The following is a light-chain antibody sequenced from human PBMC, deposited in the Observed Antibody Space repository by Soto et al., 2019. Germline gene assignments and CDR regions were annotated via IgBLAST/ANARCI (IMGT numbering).Light chain of an antibody. J-gene: IGKJ5*01. V-gene: IGKV3-15*01. CDR3: QQYNNWPPKIT. CDR1: QSVSSN. CDR2: GAS. Sequence: EIVMTQSPATLSVSPGERATLSCRASQSVSSNLAWFLQKPGQAPRLLIYGASTRATGIPDRFSGSGSGTEFTLTISSLQSEDFAVYYCQQYNNWPPKITFGQGTRLEI.